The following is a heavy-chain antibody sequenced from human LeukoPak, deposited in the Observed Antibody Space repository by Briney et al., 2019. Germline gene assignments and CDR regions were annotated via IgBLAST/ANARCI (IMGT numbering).Heavy chain of an antibody. D-gene: IGHD3-16*02. Sequence: GESLKISCKASGYSFPNNWIGWVRQMPGKGLEWMGIIYPFDSVIRYSPSFQGQVIISADKSINTAYLQWSSLKASDTAMYYCASFGGTYRYYFDSWGQGTLVTVSS. J-gene: IGHJ4*02. CDR1: GYSFPNNW. CDR3: ASFGGTYRYYFDS. CDR2: IYPFDSVI. V-gene: IGHV5-51*01.